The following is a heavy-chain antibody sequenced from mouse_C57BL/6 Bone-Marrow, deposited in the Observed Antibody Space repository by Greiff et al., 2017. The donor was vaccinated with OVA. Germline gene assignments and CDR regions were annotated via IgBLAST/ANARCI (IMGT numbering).Heavy chain of an antibody. CDR2: ISGGGGNT. CDR3: ARLRYYGSSSAWFAY. CDR1: GFTFSSYT. V-gene: IGHV5-9*01. D-gene: IGHD1-1*01. Sequence: EVKLVESGGGLVKPGGSLKLSCAASGFTFSSYTMSWVRQTPEKRLEWVATISGGGGNTYYPDSVKGRFTISRDNAKNTLYLQMSSLRSEDTALYYCARLRYYGSSSAWFAYWGQGTLVTVSA. J-gene: IGHJ3*01.